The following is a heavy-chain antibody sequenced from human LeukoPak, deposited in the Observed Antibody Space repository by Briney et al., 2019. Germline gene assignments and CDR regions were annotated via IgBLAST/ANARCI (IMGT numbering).Heavy chain of an antibody. CDR3: ARDGDRGTYYFDY. V-gene: IGHV1-2*02. Sequence: GASVKVSCKASGYNFISYYMHWVRQAPGQGLEWMGWINPNSGGTNYAQKFQGRVTMTRDTSISTAYMELSRLRSDDTAVYYCARDGDRGTYYFDYWGQGTLVTVSS. CDR2: INPNSGGT. CDR1: GYNFISYY. J-gene: IGHJ4*02. D-gene: IGHD3-16*01.